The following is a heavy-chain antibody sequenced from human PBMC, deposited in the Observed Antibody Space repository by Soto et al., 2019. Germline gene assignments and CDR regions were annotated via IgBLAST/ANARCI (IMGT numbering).Heavy chain of an antibody. Sequence: QVQLVQSGAEEKKPGASVKVSCKASGYTFTSYAMHWVRQAPGQRLEWMGWINAGNGNTKYSQKFQGRVTITRDTSASKAYMELSSLRSEDTAVYYCARGPRDGYSQYFQHWGQGTLVTVSS. CDR3: ARGPRDGYSQYFQH. D-gene: IGHD5-18*01. V-gene: IGHV1-3*05. J-gene: IGHJ1*01. CDR2: INAGNGNT. CDR1: GYTFTSYA.